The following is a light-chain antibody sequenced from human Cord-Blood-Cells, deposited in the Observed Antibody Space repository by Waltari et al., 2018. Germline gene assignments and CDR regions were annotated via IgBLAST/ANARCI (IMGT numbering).Light chain of an antibody. V-gene: IGKV3-20*01. Sequence: EIVLTKSPGTLSLSPGERATLSCRASQSVSSSYLAWYQQKPGQAPRLLIYGASSRATGIPDRFSGSGSETDFTLTISRLEPEDFAVYYCQQYGSSPWTFGQGTKVEIK. J-gene: IGKJ1*01. CDR2: GAS. CDR1: QSVSSSY. CDR3: QQYGSSPWT.